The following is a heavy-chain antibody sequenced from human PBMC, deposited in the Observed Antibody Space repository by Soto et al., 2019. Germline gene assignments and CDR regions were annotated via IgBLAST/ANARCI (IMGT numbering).Heavy chain of an antibody. Sequence: GASVKLSCKASGYTFTSYYMHWVRQAPGQGLEWMGIINPSGDGTSYAQKFQGRVTMTRDTSTSTVYMELSSLRSEDTAVYYCSRGSYSSGWFDYWGQGTLVTVSS. CDR1: GYTFTSYY. J-gene: IGHJ4*02. CDR3: SRGSYSSGWFDY. CDR2: INPSGDGT. V-gene: IGHV1-46*03. D-gene: IGHD6-19*01.